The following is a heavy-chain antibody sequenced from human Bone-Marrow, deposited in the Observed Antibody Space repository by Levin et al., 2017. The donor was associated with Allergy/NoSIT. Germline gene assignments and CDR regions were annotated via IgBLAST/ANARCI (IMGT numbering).Heavy chain of an antibody. J-gene: IGHJ4*02. CDR2: ISSDSHHI. CDR3: VTFAGDWSFDY. Sequence: GESLKISCIASGFAFSYYTSHWVRQAPGKGLEWVSSISSDSHHIYYADSVKGRFTISRDNAKNSLFLQMNSLRAEDTATYYCVTFAGDWSFDYWGQGTLVIVSS. CDR1: GFAFSYYT. V-gene: IGHV3-21*01. D-gene: IGHD2-21*02.